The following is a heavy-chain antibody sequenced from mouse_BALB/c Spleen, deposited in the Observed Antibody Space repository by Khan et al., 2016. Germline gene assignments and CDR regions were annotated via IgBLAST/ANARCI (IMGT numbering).Heavy chain of an antibody. D-gene: IGHD2-3*01. Sequence: QVQLQQSGPELVKPGASVKMSCKASGYTITDYVITWVKQRTGQGLEWMGEIFPGSGSTYYHEKFKGKATLTADKSSNTVYMQVSSLTSEDSAVYFCARGLYDGYFWGQGTTLTVSS. V-gene: IGHV1-77*01. CDR3: ARGLYDGYF. J-gene: IGHJ2*01. CDR1: GYTITDYV. CDR2: IFPGSGST.